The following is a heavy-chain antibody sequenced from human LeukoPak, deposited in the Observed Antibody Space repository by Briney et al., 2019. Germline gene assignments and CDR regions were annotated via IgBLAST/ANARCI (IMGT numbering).Heavy chain of an antibody. J-gene: IGHJ4*02. Sequence: GGSLRLSCAASGFTFSGHGMRWVRQAPGKGLEWVSAISGSGDTTYYADSVKGRFTISRDNSKNTLYLQMNSLRAEDTALYFCAKARGFAEFDYWGQGTLVTVSS. CDR2: ISGSGDTT. CDR3: AKARGFAEFDY. D-gene: IGHD3-10*01. V-gene: IGHV3-23*01. CDR1: GFTFSGHG.